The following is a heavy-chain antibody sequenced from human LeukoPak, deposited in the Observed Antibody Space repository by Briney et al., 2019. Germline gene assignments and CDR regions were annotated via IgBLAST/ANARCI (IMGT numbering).Heavy chain of an antibody. CDR3: VRDGGYSQFYFDY. V-gene: IGHV1-46*03. CDR2: IKPSDGFT. CDR1: GYTFTSYY. Sequence: GASVKVSCKVSGYTFTSYYVHWVRQAPGQGLEWMGVIKPSDGFTSYAQKFQGRLTVTRDTSTSTVYMELNSLRSKEVAVYYCVRDGGYSQFYFDYWGQGTLVTVSS. D-gene: IGHD5-18*01. J-gene: IGHJ4*02.